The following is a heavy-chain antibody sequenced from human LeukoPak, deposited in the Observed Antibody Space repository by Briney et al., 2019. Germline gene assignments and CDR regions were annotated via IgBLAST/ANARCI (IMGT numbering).Heavy chain of an antibody. V-gene: IGHV4-34*01. J-gene: IGHJ6*03. CDR3: ARDWGVSARPGYMDV. CDR2: INHSGST. CDR1: GGSFSGYY. Sequence: SETLSLTCAVYGGSFSGYYWSWIRQPPGKGLEWIGEINHSGSTNYNPSLKSRVTISVDTSKNQFSMKLSSVTAADTAVYYCARDWGVSARPGYMDVWGKGTTVTVSS. D-gene: IGHD6-6*01.